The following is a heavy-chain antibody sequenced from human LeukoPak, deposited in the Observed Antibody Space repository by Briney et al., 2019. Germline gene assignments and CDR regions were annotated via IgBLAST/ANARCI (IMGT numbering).Heavy chain of an antibody. D-gene: IGHD6-19*01. CDR2: ISYDGTKK. CDR1: GFTFSDYN. V-gene: IGHV3-30*18. CDR3: AKVRWDNSGWYYLDS. Sequence: PGGSLRLSCVVSGFTFSDYNMHWVRQAPGKGLEWVTIISYDGTKKYYADSVKGRFTISRDNSKNTLYLQMNNLRAEVTAMYYCAKVRWDNSGWYYLDSWGQGTLVTVSS. J-gene: IGHJ4*02.